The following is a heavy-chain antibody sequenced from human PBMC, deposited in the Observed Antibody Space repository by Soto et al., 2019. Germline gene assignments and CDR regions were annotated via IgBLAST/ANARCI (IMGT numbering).Heavy chain of an antibody. CDR3: ATAPIYNWNYAYYGMDV. Sequence: PSQTLSLACAISGDSVSSNSAAWNWIRQSPSRGLEWLGRTYYRSKWYNDYAVSVKSRITINPDTSKNQFSLKLSSVTAADTAVYYCATAPIYNWNYAYYGMDVWGQGTTVTVSS. CDR2: TYYRSKWYN. J-gene: IGHJ6*02. D-gene: IGHD1-20*01. V-gene: IGHV6-1*01. CDR1: GDSVSSNSAA.